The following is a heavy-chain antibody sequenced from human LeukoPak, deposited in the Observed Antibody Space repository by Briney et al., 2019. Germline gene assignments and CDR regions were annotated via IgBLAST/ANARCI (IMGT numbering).Heavy chain of an antibody. V-gene: IGHV4-61*01. Sequence: SETLSLTCTVSGGSVSSGSYYWSWIRQPPGKGLEWIGYIYYSGGTNYNPSLKSRVTISVDTSKDQVSLNLRSVTAADTAVYYCVTMVPPQYSYGSSFDHWGQGTLVTVSS. CDR2: IYYSGGT. J-gene: IGHJ4*02. D-gene: IGHD5-18*01. CDR3: VTMVPPQYSYGSSFDH. CDR1: GGSVSSGSYY.